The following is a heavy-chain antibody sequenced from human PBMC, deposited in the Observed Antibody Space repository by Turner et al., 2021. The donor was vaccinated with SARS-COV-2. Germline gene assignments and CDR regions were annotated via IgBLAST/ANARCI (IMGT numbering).Heavy chain of an antibody. D-gene: IGHD3-10*01. J-gene: IGHJ5*02. CDR1: GGSISSSSYY. CDR3: ARPNADYYGAGDSHGKSHNWFDP. CDR2: IYYSGST. V-gene: IGHV4-39*01. Sequence: QLQLQESGPGLVKPSETLSLTCTVSGGSISSSSYYWGWIRQPPGKGLEWIGGIYYSGSTYYIPSRKSRVTISVDTSRNKFSVKLSSVTAADTAVYYCARPNADYYGAGDSHGKSHNWFDPWGQGTLVTVSS.